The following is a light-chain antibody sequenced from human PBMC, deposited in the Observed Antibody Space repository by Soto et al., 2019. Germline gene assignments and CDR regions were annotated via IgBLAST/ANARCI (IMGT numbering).Light chain of an antibody. Sequence: EIVMTQSPATLSVSPGERATLSCRASHSVSSNLACYQQKPGQAPRLLIYVASNRATGIPAKLSGSGSGTDFTLTLSSLQSENFAIYSCRQYKNWPIALGQGKRLEIK. V-gene: IGKV3-15*01. CDR3: RQYKNWPIA. CDR2: VAS. CDR1: HSVSSN. J-gene: IGKJ5*01.